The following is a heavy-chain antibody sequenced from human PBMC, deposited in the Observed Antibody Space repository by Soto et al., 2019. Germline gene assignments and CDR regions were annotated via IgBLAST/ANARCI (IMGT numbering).Heavy chain of an antibody. CDR2: ISSTSIYI. V-gene: IGHV3-21*01. Sequence: EVQLLGFGGGLFKPGGPLSLSGVASNFTFSDNSMKWVRKAPGRGLEWVSSISSTSIYIFYADSVKGRFTISRDNAKNSLYLQMSSLRAEDTGVYYCARQRDGREGDFWGQGTLVTVSS. CDR3: ARQRDGREGDF. CDR1: NFTFSDNS. J-gene: IGHJ4*02. D-gene: IGHD1-26*01.